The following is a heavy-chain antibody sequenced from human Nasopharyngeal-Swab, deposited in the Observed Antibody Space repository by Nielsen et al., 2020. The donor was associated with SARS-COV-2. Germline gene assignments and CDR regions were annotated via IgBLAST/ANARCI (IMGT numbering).Heavy chain of an antibody. CDR1: GDSMSRFW. CDR3: ATDLDHFGGENRFDS. Sequence: AVTMTLTCIVSGDSMSRFWWSWIRQAPGKGLEWVGYISATGTTTYNPSLKSRATIFIDSSRRQFSLRLSSVTAADTAVYYCATDLDHFGGENRFDSWGQGTLVTVSS. V-gene: IGHV4-4*08. CDR2: ISATGTT. D-gene: IGHD4-23*01. J-gene: IGHJ4*02.